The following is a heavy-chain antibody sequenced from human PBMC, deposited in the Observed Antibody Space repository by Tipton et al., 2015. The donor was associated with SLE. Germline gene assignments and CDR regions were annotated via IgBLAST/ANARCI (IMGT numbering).Heavy chain of an antibody. CDR3: ARGGVVTLTQFDY. D-gene: IGHD3-10*01. Sequence: TLSFTCTVSGGSVNSGGYYWSWIRQHPGKGLEWIGYIYYTGSTYYNPSLKSRVTISVDTSKNQFSLKLSSVTAADTAVYYCARGGVVTLTQFDYWGQGTQVTVSS. CDR1: GGSVNSGGYY. CDR2: IYYTGST. J-gene: IGHJ4*02. V-gene: IGHV4-31*03.